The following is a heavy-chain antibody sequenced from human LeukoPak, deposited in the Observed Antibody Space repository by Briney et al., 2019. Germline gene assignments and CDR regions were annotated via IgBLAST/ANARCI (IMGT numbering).Heavy chain of an antibody. CDR2: ISSSSSTI. Sequence: GGSLRLSCAVSGFTVSSYGMTWVRQAPGKGLEWVSFISSSSSTIYYADSVKGRFTISRDNAKNSLYLQMNSLRAEDTAVYYCARDRGGSYSAIDYWGQGTLVTVSS. J-gene: IGHJ4*02. CDR1: GFTVSSYG. CDR3: ARDRGGSYSAIDY. V-gene: IGHV3-48*04. D-gene: IGHD1-26*01.